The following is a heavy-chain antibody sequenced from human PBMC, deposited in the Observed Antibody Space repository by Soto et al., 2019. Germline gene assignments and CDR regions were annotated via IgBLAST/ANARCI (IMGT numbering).Heavy chain of an antibody. D-gene: IGHD3-10*01. Sequence: PSETLSLTCAVSGGSISSSNWWSWVRQPPGKGLEWIGEIYHSGSTNYNPSLKSRVTISVDKSKNQFSLKLSSVTAADTAVYYCASDRTLGRYYYGSGSFSTSAGNYDYWGQGTLDTVSS. J-gene: IGHJ4*02. CDR1: GGSISSSNW. CDR2: IYHSGST. CDR3: ASDRTLGRYYYGSGSFSTSAGNYDY. V-gene: IGHV4-4*02.